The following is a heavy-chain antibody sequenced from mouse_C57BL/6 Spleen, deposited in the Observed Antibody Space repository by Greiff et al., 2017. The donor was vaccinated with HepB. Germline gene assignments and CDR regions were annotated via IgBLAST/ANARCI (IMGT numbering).Heavy chain of an antibody. Sequence: QVQLQQSGAELVRPGTSVKVSCKASGYAFTNYLIEWVKQRPGQGLEWIGVINPGSGGTNYNEKFKGKATLTADKSSSNAYMQLSSLTSEDSAVYCCARDPYYFDYWGQGTTLTVSS. V-gene: IGHV1-54*01. CDR3: ARDPYYFDY. CDR2: INPGSGGT. J-gene: IGHJ2*01. CDR1: GYAFTNYL.